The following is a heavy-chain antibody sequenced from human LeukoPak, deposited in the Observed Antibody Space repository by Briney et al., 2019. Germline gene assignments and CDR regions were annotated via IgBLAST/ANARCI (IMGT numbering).Heavy chain of an antibody. Sequence: GSLRLSCEASGFTFSTFAMIWIRQPPGKGLEWIGEINHSGSTNYNPSLKSRVTISVDTSKNQFSLKLSSVTAADTAVYYCARRRRDCSGGSCYSHLPQTNWFDPWGQGTLVTVSS. V-gene: IGHV4-34*01. D-gene: IGHD2-15*01. J-gene: IGHJ5*02. CDR3: ARRRRDCSGGSCYSHLPQTNWFDP. CDR1: GFTFSTFA. CDR2: INHSGST.